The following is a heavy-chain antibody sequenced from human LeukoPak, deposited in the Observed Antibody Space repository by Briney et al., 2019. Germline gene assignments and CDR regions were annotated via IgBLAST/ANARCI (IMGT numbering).Heavy chain of an antibody. CDR1: GYTFRNYG. J-gene: IGHJ3*02. Sequence: ASVKVSCKASGYTFRNYGINWVRRAPGQGPEWMGWISAYNGNANYAQKPRGRVTMTTDTSTSTAYMELRSLRSDDTAVYYCARKGDSSSWFANAFDIWGQGTMVTVSS. CDR2: ISAYNGNA. D-gene: IGHD6-13*01. CDR3: ARKGDSSSWFANAFDI. V-gene: IGHV1-18*04.